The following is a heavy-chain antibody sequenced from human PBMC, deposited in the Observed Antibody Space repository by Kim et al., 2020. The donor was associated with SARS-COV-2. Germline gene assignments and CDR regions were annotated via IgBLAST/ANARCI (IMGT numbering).Heavy chain of an antibody. V-gene: IGHV3-33*06. D-gene: IGHD3-9*01. J-gene: IGHJ5*02. Sequence: GGSLRLSCAASGFTFSSYGMHWVRQAPGKGLEWVAVIWYDGSNKYYADSVKGRFTISRDNSKNTLYLQMNSLRAEDTAVYYCAKEAGNYDILTGGGEGWFDPWGQGTLVTVSS. CDR3: AKEAGNYDILTGGGEGWFDP. CDR2: IWYDGSNK. CDR1: GFTFSSYG.